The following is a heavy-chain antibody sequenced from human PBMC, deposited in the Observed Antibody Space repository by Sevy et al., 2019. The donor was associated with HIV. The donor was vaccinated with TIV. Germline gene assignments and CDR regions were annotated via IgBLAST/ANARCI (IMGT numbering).Heavy chain of an antibody. D-gene: IGHD6-19*01. V-gene: IGHV1-18*01. CDR2: ISAYNGNT. CDR1: GYTFTSYG. Sequence: ASVKVSCKASGYTFTSYGISWVRQAPGQGLEWMGWISAYNGNTNYAQKLQGRVTMTTDTSTSTAYMELWRLRSDDTAVHYCGCEGASVPGIEVSGTGKHKNYYDGMDFWGQGTTVTVSS. CDR3: GCEGASVPGIEVSGTGKHKNYYDGMDF. J-gene: IGHJ6*02.